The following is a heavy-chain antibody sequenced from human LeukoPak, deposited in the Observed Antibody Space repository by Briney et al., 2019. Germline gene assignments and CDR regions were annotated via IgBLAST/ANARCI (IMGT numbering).Heavy chain of an antibody. CDR2: ISSSSDTI. CDR3: ARRSSGDY. CDR1: GFTFSTYN. D-gene: IGHD1-26*01. Sequence: HSGGSLRLSCVVSGFTFSTYNMNWVRQAPGKGLEWVSYISSSSDTIFYADSVRGRFTISRDNAKNSLYLQMNSLRAEDTAVYYCARRSSGDYWGQGTLVTVSS. J-gene: IGHJ4*02. V-gene: IGHV3-48*01.